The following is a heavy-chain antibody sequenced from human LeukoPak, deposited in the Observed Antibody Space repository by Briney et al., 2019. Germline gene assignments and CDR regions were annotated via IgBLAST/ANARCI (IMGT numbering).Heavy chain of an antibody. D-gene: IGHD6-6*01. CDR2: IIPIFGTA. CDR1: GGTFSSYA. Sequence: ASVKVSCKASGGTFSSYAISWVRQAPGQGLEWMGGIIPIFGTANYAQKFQGRVTITADESTSTAYKELSSLRSEDTAVYYCARVEGGSSDRFDYWGQGTLVTVSS. CDR3: ARVEGGSSDRFDY. J-gene: IGHJ4*02. V-gene: IGHV1-69*01.